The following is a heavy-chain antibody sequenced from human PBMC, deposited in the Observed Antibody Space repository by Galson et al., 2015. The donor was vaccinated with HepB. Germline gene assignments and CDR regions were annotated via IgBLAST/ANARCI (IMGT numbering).Heavy chain of an antibody. CDR3: GVKDSGY. D-gene: IGHD3-10*01. V-gene: IGHV3-7*01. Sequence: SLRLSCAASGFTFGSYWIHWVRQAPGKGLEWVGNTNLDGSANFYVDSVKGRFTISRDNAKNSVYLQMSSLRAEDTAVYYCGVKDSGYWGQGALVTVSS. J-gene: IGHJ4*02. CDR2: TNLDGSAN. CDR1: GFTFGSYW.